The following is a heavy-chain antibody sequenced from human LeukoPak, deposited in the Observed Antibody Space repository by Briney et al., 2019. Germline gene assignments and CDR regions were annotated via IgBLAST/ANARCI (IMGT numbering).Heavy chain of an antibody. CDR1: GYTFTSYY. CDR3: ARSMHYYDSSGYFALDY. D-gene: IGHD3-22*01. J-gene: IGHJ4*02. Sequence: GASVKVSCKASGYTFTSYYVHWVRQAPGQGLEWMGIINPSGGSTSYAQKFQGRVTMTRDMSTSTVYMELSSLRSEDTAVYYCARSMHYYDSSGYFALDYWGQGTLVTVSS. CDR2: INPSGGST. V-gene: IGHV1-46*01.